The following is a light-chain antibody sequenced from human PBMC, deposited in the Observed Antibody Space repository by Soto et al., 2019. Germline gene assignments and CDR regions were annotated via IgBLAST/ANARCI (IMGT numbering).Light chain of an antibody. CDR1: QSVSSSS. CDR3: QQYGGSPRT. J-gene: IGKJ4*01. V-gene: IGKV3-20*01. Sequence: EIVLTQSPCTLSLSPGDSSTLSFRASQSVSSSSLAWYQQRPGQAPRLLFFGVSNRAAGVLDRFGGSGSATDFTLTISRLEPEDFAVYYCQQYGGSPRTFGGGTKVDIK. CDR2: GVS.